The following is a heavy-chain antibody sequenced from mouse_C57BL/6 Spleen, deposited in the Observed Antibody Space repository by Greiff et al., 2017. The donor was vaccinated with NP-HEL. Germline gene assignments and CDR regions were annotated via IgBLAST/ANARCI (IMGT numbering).Heavy chain of an antibody. Sequence: VQLQQSGAELVRPGTSVKVSCKASGYAFTNYLIEWVKQRPGQGLEWIGVINPGSGGTNYNEKFKGKATLTADKSSSTAYMQLSSLTSEDSAVYFCARTPDYYGSSTGYFDVWGTGTTVTVSS. D-gene: IGHD1-1*01. CDR3: ARTPDYYGSSTGYFDV. V-gene: IGHV1-54*01. CDR2: INPGSGGT. J-gene: IGHJ1*03. CDR1: GYAFTNYL.